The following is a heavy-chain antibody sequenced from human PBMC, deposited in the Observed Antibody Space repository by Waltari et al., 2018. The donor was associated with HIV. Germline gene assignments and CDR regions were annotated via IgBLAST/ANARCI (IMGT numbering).Heavy chain of an antibody. V-gene: IGHV4-39*01. CDR1: GGSMTSSSYF. J-gene: IGHJ6*02. Sequence: QLQLQESGPGLVKSSETLSLTCNVSGGSMTSSSYFWGWIRQSPEKGLEWMGSFSSRGRTVYNLSAEARVTISVDMSKNQFSLKMRSVTAADTGIYYCTRLLISWSDRYYGMDVWGPGTTVAV. CDR2: FSSRGRT. CDR3: TRLLISWSDRYYGMDV. D-gene: IGHD1-26*01.